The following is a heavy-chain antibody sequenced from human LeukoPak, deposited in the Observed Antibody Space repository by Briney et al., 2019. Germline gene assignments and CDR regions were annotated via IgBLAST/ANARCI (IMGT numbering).Heavy chain of an antibody. CDR1: GGSFSGYY. CDR3: ARDRGYTDYVADY. J-gene: IGHJ4*02. CDR2: INHSGST. Sequence: SETLSLTCAVYGGSFSGYYWSWIRQPPGKGLEWIGEINHSGSTNYNPSLKSRVTISVDTSKNQFSLKLSSVTAADTAVYYCARDRGYTDYVADYWGQGTLVTVSS. D-gene: IGHD4-17*01. V-gene: IGHV4-34*01.